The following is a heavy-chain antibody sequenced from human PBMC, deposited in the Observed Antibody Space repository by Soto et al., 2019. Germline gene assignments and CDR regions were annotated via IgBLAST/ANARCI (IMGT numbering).Heavy chain of an antibody. J-gene: IGHJ4*02. CDR2: IYRDDDK. CDR1: VFSLSTSEVG. CDR3: ARVNDLYLFLDS. V-gene: IGHV2-5*02. Sequence: QITLKESGPALVKPTQPLTLTCTFSVFSLSTSEVGVAWIRRPPGKALEWLSNIYRDDDKRYRPPLKNRLTITKDTSRNQVVRTMANMDSEDTCTYYCARVNDLYLFLDSWGQGSLVAVSS. D-gene: IGHD3-3*01.